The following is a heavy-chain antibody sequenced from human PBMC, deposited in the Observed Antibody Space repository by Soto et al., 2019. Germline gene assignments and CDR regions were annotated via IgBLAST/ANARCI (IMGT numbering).Heavy chain of an antibody. J-gene: IGHJ6*02. CDR3: ALTPTVTTPIVYYYYYGMDV. D-gene: IGHD4-17*01. V-gene: IGHV4-39*01. CDR2: IYYSGST. Sequence: SETLSLTCTVSGGSISSSSYYWGWIRQPPGKGLEWIGSIYYSGSTYYNPSLKSRVTISVDTSKNQFSLKLSSVTAADTAVYYCALTPTVTTPIVYYYYYGMDVWGQGTTVTVSS. CDR1: GGSISSSSYY.